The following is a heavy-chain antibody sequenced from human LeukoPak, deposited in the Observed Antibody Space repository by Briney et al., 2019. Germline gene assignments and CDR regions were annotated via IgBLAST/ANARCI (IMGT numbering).Heavy chain of an antibody. CDR3: ARHPMDLAMVTPFDY. CDR2: IIPIFGTA. D-gene: IGHD5-18*01. CDR1: GGTFSSYA. Sequence: ASVKVSCKASGGTFSSYAISWVRQAPGQGLEWMGGIIPIFGTANYAQKFQGRVTITTDESTSTAYMELSSLRSEDTAVYYCARHPMDLAMVTPFDYWGQGTLVTVSS. J-gene: IGHJ4*02. V-gene: IGHV1-69*05.